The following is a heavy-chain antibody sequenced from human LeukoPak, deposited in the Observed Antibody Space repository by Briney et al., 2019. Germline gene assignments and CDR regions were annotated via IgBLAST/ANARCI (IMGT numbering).Heavy chain of an antibody. CDR2: ISHSGST. CDR1: GGSFSGYY. CDR3: ARGLIMITFGGVIVRTNWFDP. V-gene: IGHV4-34*01. D-gene: IGHD3-16*02. Sequence: SETLSLTCAVYGGSFSGYYWSWIRQPPGKGLEWIGEISHSGSTNYNPSLKSRVTISVDTSKNQFSLKLSSVTAADTAVYYCARGLIMITFGGVIVRTNWFDPWGQGTLVTVSS. J-gene: IGHJ5*02.